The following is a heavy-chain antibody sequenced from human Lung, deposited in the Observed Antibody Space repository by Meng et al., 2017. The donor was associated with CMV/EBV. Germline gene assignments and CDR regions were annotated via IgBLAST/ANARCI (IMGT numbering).Heavy chain of an antibody. Sequence: GSLRLXXTVSGDSISSYYWSWIRQPPGKGLEWIGYIYYSGSTNYNPSLKSRVTISVDTSKNQFSLKLSSVTAADTAVYYCASSGYSYGYGYYGMDVWGQGXTVTVSS. J-gene: IGHJ6*02. D-gene: IGHD5-18*01. V-gene: IGHV4-59*01. CDR3: ASSGYSYGYGYYGMDV. CDR2: IYYSGST. CDR1: GDSISSYY.